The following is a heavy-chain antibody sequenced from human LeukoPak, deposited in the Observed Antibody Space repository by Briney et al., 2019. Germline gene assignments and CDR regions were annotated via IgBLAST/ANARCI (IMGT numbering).Heavy chain of an antibody. Sequence: PGGSLRLSCAASGFTFSSYAMPWVRQAPGKGLEWVAVISYDGSNKYYADSVKGRFTISRDNSKNTLYLQMNSLRAEDTAVYYCARDGGYSYGYNWFDPWGQGTLVTVSS. V-gene: IGHV3-30-3*01. D-gene: IGHD5-18*01. CDR1: GFTFSSYA. CDR3: ARDGGYSYGYNWFDP. CDR2: ISYDGSNK. J-gene: IGHJ5*02.